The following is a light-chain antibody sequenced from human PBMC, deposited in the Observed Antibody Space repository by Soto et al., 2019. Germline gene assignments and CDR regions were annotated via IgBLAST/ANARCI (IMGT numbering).Light chain of an antibody. CDR1: SSDVGTDNL. Sequence: QSALTQPASVSGSPGQSITISCTGTSSDVGTDNLVSWYQQHPGNAPKLMIYEASKRPPGVSNRFSGFKSGNTASLTISGLQAEDEADYYCCSFATTTTVVFGGGTKVTVL. CDR3: CSFATTTTVV. V-gene: IGLV2-23*02. J-gene: IGLJ2*01. CDR2: EAS.